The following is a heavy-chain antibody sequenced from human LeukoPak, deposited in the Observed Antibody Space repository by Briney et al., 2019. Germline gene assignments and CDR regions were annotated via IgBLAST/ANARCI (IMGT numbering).Heavy chain of an antibody. J-gene: IGHJ6*02. CDR1: GYTFTSYG. CDR3: ARVDTAMVTDYYYYYGMDV. CDR2: ISAYNGNT. Sequence: ASVNVSCKASGYTFTSYGISWVRQAPGQGLEWMGWISAYNGNTNYAQKLQGRVTMTTDTSTSTAYMELRSLRSDDTAVYYCARVDTAMVTDYYYYYGMDVWGQGTTVTVSS. D-gene: IGHD5-18*01. V-gene: IGHV1-18*01.